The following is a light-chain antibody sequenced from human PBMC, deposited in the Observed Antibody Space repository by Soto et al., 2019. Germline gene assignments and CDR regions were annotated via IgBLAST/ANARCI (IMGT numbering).Light chain of an antibody. Sequence: DIQMTQSPSTLSASVGDRVTISCRASQSIQTWLAWYQQRPGKAPNLLIFDASDLASGVSSRFSGSGSGADFTLTSSSRQADYFATYYCQQYESYPYTFGRGTRLEIK. CDR3: QQYESYPYT. CDR2: DAS. V-gene: IGKV1-5*01. CDR1: QSIQTW. J-gene: IGKJ2*01.